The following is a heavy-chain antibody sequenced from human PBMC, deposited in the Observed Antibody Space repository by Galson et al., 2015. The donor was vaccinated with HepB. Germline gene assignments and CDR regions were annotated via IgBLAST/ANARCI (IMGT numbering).Heavy chain of an antibody. Sequence: SLRLSCAGSEFTLSSYSMNWVRQAPGKGLEWVSCIGGSGRSIYYADSVKGRFTISRDNSKNTLYLQMNSLRVEDTAVYYCARDSPLDYWGQGTLVTVSS. V-gene: IGHV3-21*04. CDR1: EFTLSSYS. CDR2: IGGSGRSI. J-gene: IGHJ4*02. CDR3: ARDSPLDY.